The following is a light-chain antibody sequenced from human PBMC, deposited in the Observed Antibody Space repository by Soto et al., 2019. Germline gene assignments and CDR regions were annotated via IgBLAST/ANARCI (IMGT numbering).Light chain of an antibody. Sequence: QSALTQPASVSGSPGQSITISCTGTSSDVGGYNYVSWYQQHPGKAPKLMIYEVSNRPSGVSNRFSGSKSGNTASLTISGLQAEDEADSYCSSYTSSSTVFGGGTTLTVL. J-gene: IGLJ2*01. CDR3: SSYTSSSTV. V-gene: IGLV2-14*01. CDR2: EVS. CDR1: SSDVGGYNY.